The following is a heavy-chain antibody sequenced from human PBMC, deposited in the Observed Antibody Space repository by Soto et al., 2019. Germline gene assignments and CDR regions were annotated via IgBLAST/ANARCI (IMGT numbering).Heavy chain of an antibody. V-gene: IGHV3-30*18. D-gene: IGHD1-26*01. J-gene: IGHJ6*02. CDR3: AKGAWDLLTHHYGIQF. CDR1: GLTFISYA. Sequence: SCASAGLTFISYAMHSVGQAPAEGLEWVAVISDDGMNKYYSDAVKARFTVSRDKSKNTLYLQMNSLRAEDTPVYYCAKGAWDLLTHHYGIQFWGEGHTVNV. CDR2: ISDDGMNK.